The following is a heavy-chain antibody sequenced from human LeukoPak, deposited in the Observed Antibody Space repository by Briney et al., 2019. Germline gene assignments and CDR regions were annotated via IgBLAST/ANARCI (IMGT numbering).Heavy chain of an antibody. J-gene: IGHJ4*02. D-gene: IGHD3-22*01. CDR2: INSDGSST. V-gene: IGHV3-74*01. CDR1: GFTFSSYW. CDR3: ARSGSGYQDFDY. Sequence: GGSLSLSCAASGFTFSSYWMHWVRQAPGKGLVWVSRINSDGSSTSYADSVKGRFTISRDNAKNTLYLQMNSLRAEDTAVYYCARSGSGYQDFDYWGQGTLVTVSS.